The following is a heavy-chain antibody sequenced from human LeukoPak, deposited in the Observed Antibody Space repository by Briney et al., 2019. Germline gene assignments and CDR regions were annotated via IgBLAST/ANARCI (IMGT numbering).Heavy chain of an antibody. CDR3: ARSLRKHIVVVIAIPDPYFDY. Sequence: GGSLRLSCAASGFTFSDYYMSWIRQAPGKGLEWVSYISSSGSTIYYADSVKGRFTISRDNAKNSQYLQMNSLRAEDTAVYYCARSLRKHIVVVIAIPDPYFDYWGQGTLVTVSS. V-gene: IGHV3-11*01. J-gene: IGHJ4*02. CDR1: GFTFSDYY. D-gene: IGHD2-21*01. CDR2: ISSSGSTI.